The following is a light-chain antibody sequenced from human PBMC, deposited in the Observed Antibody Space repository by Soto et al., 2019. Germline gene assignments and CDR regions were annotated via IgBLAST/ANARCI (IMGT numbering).Light chain of an antibody. J-gene: IGKJ3*01. V-gene: IGKV1-39*01. CDR3: QQSYSTPPFT. CDR2: AAS. Sequence: DIQMTQSPSSLSASVGDRVTITCRASQSISIYLNWYQQKPGKAPKLLIYAASSLQSGVPSRFSGSGSGTDFTLTISNLQPEDFATYYCQQSYSTPPFTFGPGTKVDIK. CDR1: QSISIY.